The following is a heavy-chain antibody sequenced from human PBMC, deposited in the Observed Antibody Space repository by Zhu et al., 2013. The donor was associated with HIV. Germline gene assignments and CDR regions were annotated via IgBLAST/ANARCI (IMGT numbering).Heavy chain of an antibody. V-gene: IGHV1-46*01. Sequence: QVQLVQSGAEVRKPGASVKVSCKASGYTFTNYGISWVRQAPGQGLEWMGIINPSGGSTSYAQKFQGRVTMTRDTSTSTVYLELSSLRSEDTAVYYCARDRLAARHDSYYYYMDVWGKGTTVTVSS. D-gene: IGHD6-6*01. CDR1: GYTFTNYG. CDR3: ARDRLAARHDSYYYYMDV. CDR2: INPSGGST. J-gene: IGHJ6*03.